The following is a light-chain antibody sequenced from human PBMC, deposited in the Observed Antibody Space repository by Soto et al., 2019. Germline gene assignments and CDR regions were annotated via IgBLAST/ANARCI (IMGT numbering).Light chain of an antibody. CDR1: TNYVGDSEY. Sequence: QSALTQPRSVSGSPGQSVTISCTGATNYVGDSEYVSWYKQHPGKVPKLIVSEVSHRPSGVSNRFSGSKSGNTASLTISGLQSEDEADYYCIAYTRDDVRYVFGTGNKVTVL. CDR3: IAYTRDDVRYV. CDR2: EVS. J-gene: IGLJ1*01. V-gene: IGLV2-14*01.